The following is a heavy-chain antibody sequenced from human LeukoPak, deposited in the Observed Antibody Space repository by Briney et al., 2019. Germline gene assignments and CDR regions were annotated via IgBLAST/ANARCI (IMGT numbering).Heavy chain of an antibody. J-gene: IGHJ6*02. CDR2: ISWDGGST. V-gene: IGHV3-43*02. Sequence: PGGSLRLSCAASGFTFDDYAMHWVRQAPGEGLEWVSLISWDGGSTYYADSVKGRFTISRDNSKNSLYLQMNSLRTEDTALYYCAKDAAAGFYGMDVWGQGTTVTVSS. CDR3: AKDAAAGFYGMDV. D-gene: IGHD6-13*01. CDR1: GFTFDDYA.